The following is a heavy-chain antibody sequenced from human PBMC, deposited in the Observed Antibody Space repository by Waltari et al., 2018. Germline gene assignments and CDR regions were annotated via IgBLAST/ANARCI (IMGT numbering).Heavy chain of an antibody. Sequence: QVPLQESGPGLVKPSETLSLTCAVSGYSISSGYYWGWIRQPPGKGLEWIGRIYHSGSTDYNPSLKSRVTISVDTSKNQFSLKLSSVTAADTAVYYCAKAPYYYYGMDVWGQGTTVTVSS. CDR3: AKAPYYYYGMDV. CDR2: IYHSGST. V-gene: IGHV4-38-2*01. CDR1: GYSISSGYY. J-gene: IGHJ6*02.